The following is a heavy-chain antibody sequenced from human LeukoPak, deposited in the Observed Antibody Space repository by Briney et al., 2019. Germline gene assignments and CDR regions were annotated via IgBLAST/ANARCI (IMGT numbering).Heavy chain of an antibody. V-gene: IGHV3-21*01. J-gene: IGHJ4*02. D-gene: IGHD1-26*01. Sequence: GGSLRLSCAASGLTFSSYSMNWVRQAPGKGLEWVSSISSSSSYIYYADSVKGRFTISRDNAKNSLYLQMNSLRAEDTAVYYCASSSSEVGATTYFDYWGQGTLVTVSS. CDR2: ISSSSSYI. CDR1: GLTFSSYS. CDR3: ASSSSEVGATTYFDY.